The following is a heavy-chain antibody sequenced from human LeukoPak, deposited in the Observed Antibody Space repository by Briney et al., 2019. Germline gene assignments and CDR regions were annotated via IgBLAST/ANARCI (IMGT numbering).Heavy chain of an antibody. Sequence: PSETLSLTCSVSGGSITGYSWHWIRQPPGRGLEWIGYIAYNGDTNYNSSLKSRLTMSVDTSNDQASLSLSSVTAADTAVYYCARFYNPYFDFWGQGTLVTVSS. CDR2: IAYNGDT. CDR1: GGSITGYS. CDR3: ARFYNPYFDF. D-gene: IGHD1-1*01. J-gene: IGHJ4*02. V-gene: IGHV4-59*01.